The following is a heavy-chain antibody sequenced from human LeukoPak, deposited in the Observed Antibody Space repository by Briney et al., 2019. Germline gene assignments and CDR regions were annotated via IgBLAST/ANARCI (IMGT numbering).Heavy chain of an antibody. CDR2: IYSGGST. D-gene: IGHD2-2*01. CDR1: GFTVSSNY. V-gene: IGHV3-53*01. J-gene: IGHJ2*01. CDR3: AREKIGCSSTSCRVNWYFDL. Sequence: GGSLRRSCAASGFTVSSNYMSWVRQAPGKGLEWVSVIYSGGSTYYADSVKGRFTISRDNSKNTLYLQMNSLRAEDTAVYYCAREKIGCSSTSCRVNWYFDLWGRGTLVTVSS.